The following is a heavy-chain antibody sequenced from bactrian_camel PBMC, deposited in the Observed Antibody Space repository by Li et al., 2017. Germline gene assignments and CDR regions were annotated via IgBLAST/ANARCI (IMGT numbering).Heavy chain of an antibody. Sequence: HVQLVESGGGLVQTGGSLRLSCAVSGNTDSGYCMAWFRQVSGKEREGVAVQYSGDSASYYASSVKGRFTISQDNAQSTVYLQMDRLKPEDTAMYYCAARTRGGTWCGLFTSMYFSWGQGTQVTVS. CDR3: AARTRGGTWCGLFTSMYFS. J-gene: IGHJ6*01. CDR2: QYSGDSAS. CDR1: GNTDSGYC. V-gene: IGHV3S6*01. D-gene: IGHD2*01.